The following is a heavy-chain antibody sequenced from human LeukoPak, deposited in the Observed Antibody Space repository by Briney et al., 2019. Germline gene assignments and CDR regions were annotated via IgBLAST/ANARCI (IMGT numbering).Heavy chain of an antibody. Sequence: SVKVSCKASGGTFSSCAISWVRQAPGQGLEWMGGIIPIFGIANYAQKFQGRVTITADESTSTAYMELSSLRSEDTAVYYCARTVVANYYYYYYMDVWGKGTTVTVSS. CDR1: GGTFSSCA. J-gene: IGHJ6*03. V-gene: IGHV1-69*13. CDR2: IIPIFGIA. CDR3: ARTVVANYYYYYYMDV. D-gene: IGHD2-21*01.